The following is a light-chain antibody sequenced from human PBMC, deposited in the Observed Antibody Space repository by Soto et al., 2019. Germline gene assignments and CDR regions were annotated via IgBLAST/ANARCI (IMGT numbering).Light chain of an antibody. V-gene: IGKV3-15*01. J-gene: IGKJ5*01. CDR1: QSVSNN. CDR3: QQYNHWSSIT. Sequence: EIVMTQSPATLSVSPGERATLSCRASQSVSNNLAWYQQRPGQAPSLLIYGASTRATGVPARFSGSGSGTDFLLSISGLQSEDSAVYYCQQYNHWSSITFGQGTRLEIK. CDR2: GAS.